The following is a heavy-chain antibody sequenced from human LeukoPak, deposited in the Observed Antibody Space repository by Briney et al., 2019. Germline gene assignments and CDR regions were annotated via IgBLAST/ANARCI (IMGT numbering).Heavy chain of an antibody. V-gene: IGHV4-59*01. J-gene: IGHJ6*02. D-gene: IGHD6-6*01. CDR3: ARAGRSSSSQAYYYGMDV. Sequence: SETLSLTCTVSGGSISSYYWSWIRQLPGKGLEWIGYIYYSGSTNYNPSLKSRVTISVDTSKNQFSLKLSSVTAADTAVYYCARAGRSSSSQAYYYGMDVWGQGTTVTVSS. CDR1: GGSISSYY. CDR2: IYYSGST.